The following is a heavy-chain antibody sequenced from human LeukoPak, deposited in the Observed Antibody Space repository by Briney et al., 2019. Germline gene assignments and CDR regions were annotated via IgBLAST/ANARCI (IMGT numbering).Heavy chain of an antibody. J-gene: IGHJ6*03. CDR2: INHGGST. CDR1: GGSFSGYY. D-gene: IGHD6-13*01. V-gene: IGHV4-34*01. Sequence: SETLSLTCAVYGGSFSGYYWSWIRQPPGKGLEWIGEINHGGSTNYNPSLKSRVTISVDTSKNQFSLKLSSVTAADTAVYYCARELLAASYYYYYYYMDVWGKGTTVTVSS. CDR3: ARELLAASYYYYYYYMDV.